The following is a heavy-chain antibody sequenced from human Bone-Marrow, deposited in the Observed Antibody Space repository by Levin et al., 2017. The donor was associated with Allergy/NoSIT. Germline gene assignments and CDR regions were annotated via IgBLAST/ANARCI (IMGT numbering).Heavy chain of an antibody. CDR2: LSTDGAST. Sequence: GGSLRLSCAASGFTFSNYAMHWVRQAPGRGLEYVSALSTDGASTFYANSVKGRFTISRDNSNNMMYLQMGSLRAEDMAVYYCARDIPLRFDPRGQRTLVTVSA. J-gene: IGHJ5*02. CDR3: ARDIPLRFDP. V-gene: IGHV3-64*01. CDR1: GFTFSNYA.